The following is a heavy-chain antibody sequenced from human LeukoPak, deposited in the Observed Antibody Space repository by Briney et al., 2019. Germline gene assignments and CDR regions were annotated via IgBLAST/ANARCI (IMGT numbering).Heavy chain of an antibody. D-gene: IGHD3-10*01. V-gene: IGHV3-13*01. Sequence: PGGSLRLSCAASGFTFDTYDMHWDRQPTGKRLEWVLAIGSAGDTYYPASVKGRFTISRENAENSLYLQMNSLRVEDTAMYYCARAGYASGSYSLDDAYDIWGQGTKVTVS. CDR1: GFTFDTYD. CDR2: IGSAGDT. J-gene: IGHJ3*02. CDR3: ARAGYASGSYSLDDAYDI.